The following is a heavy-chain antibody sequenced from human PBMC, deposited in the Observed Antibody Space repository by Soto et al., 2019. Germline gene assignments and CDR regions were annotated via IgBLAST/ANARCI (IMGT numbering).Heavy chain of an antibody. D-gene: IGHD5-18*01. J-gene: IGHJ5*02. V-gene: IGHV3-23*01. CDR1: GFTFSSYA. CDR2: ISGSGGST. Sequence: GGSLRLSCAASGFTFSSYAMSWVRQAPGKGLEWVSAISGSGGSTYYADSVKGRFTISRDNSKNTLYLQMNSLRAEDTAVYYCAKGLRTVQLWLLYNWFDPWGQGTLVTVSS. CDR3: AKGLRTVQLWLLYNWFDP.